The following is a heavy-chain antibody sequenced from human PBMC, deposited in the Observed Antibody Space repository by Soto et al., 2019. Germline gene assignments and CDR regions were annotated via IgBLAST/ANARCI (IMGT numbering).Heavy chain of an antibody. V-gene: IGHV4-34*01. J-gene: IGHJ4*02. D-gene: IGHD3-10*01. CDR3: ARRGSGSYSDY. Sequence: SETLSLTFTVYGGSFSGYYWSWIRQPPGKELEWIGEINHSGSTNYNPSLKSRVTISVDTSKNQFSLKLSSVTAADTAVYYCARRGSGSYSDYWGQGTMVTVSS. CDR1: GGSFSGYY. CDR2: INHSGST.